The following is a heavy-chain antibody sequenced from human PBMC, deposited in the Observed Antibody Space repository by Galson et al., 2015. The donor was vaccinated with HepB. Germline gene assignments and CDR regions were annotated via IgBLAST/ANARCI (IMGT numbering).Heavy chain of an antibody. D-gene: IGHD5-12*01. J-gene: IGHJ6*02. CDR2: ISDDGSNR. Sequence: SLRLSCAASGFTFSDYSIHWVRQAPGKGLEWVTVISDDGSNRYYADSVKGRFTISRDNSKNTVFLQMNSLRPEDTAVYYCARERTWVRIIYGMDVWGQGTRVTVSS. V-gene: IGHV3-30-3*01. CDR3: ARERTWVRIIYGMDV. CDR1: GFTFSDYS.